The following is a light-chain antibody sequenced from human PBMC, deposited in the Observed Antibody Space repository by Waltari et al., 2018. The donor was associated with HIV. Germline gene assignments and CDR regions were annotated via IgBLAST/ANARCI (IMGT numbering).Light chain of an antibody. CDR2: EVS. CDR1: SSDVGVYNY. J-gene: IGLJ3*02. V-gene: IGLV2-14*01. Sequence: PGQSITISCTGTSSDVGVYNYVSWYQQHPGKAPKLMIYEVSNRPSGVSNRFSGSKSGNTASLTISGLQAEDEADYYCSSYTSSSTSEVFGGGTKLTVL. CDR3: SSYTSSSTSEV.